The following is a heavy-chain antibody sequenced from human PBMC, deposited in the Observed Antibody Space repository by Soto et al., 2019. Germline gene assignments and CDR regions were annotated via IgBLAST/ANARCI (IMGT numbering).Heavy chain of an antibody. D-gene: IGHD3-3*01. J-gene: IGHJ4*02. CDR3: AKDISRGPTKNYDFWSGPDY. V-gene: IGHV3-43D*04. Sequence: AEGSLRFSCAASGFTFDEYAMHWVRQAPGKGLEWVSLISWDGSNRYYADSVQGRFTISRDNSKYSLYLQMNSLRAEDTALYYCAKDISRGPTKNYDFWSGPDYWGQGTLVTVSS. CDR2: ISWDGSNR. CDR1: GFTFDEYA.